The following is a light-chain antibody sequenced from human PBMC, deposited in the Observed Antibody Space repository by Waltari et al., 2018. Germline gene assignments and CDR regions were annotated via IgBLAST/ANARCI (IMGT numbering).Light chain of an antibody. CDR2: EAS. Sequence: EIVLTQSAATLPLSPRERSTLSCSASQSVSTYLTWYQQKPGQAPRLLIYEASNRDTGIPDRFSGSGSGTDFTLNISSLEPEDFAVYYCKQRSNWPRTFGQGTKVEIK. J-gene: IGKJ1*01. V-gene: IGKV3-11*01. CDR1: QSVSTY. CDR3: KQRSNWPRT.